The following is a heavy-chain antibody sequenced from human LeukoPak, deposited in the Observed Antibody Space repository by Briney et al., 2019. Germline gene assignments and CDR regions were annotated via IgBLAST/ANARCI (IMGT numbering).Heavy chain of an antibody. CDR3: ARRYSSSWYVGFFDP. CDR2: IYYSGST. D-gene: IGHD6-13*01. Sequence: SETLSLTCTVSGASIRNYYWSWIRQSSGRGLEWIGYIYYSGSTNYNPSLEGRVAMSVDTSKNQFSLRLSSVTAADTAIYYCARRYSSSWYVGFFDPWGQGTLVTASS. V-gene: IGHV4-59*08. CDR1: GASIRNYY. J-gene: IGHJ5*02.